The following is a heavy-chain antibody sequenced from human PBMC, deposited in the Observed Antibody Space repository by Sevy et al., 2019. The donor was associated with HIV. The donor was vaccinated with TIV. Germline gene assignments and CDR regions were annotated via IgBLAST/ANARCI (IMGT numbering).Heavy chain of an antibody. V-gene: IGHV3-48*02. J-gene: IGHJ6*02. CDR2: ISSSSSTI. D-gene: IGHD2-2*01. Sequence: GGSLRLSCAASGFTFSSYSMNWVRHAPGKGLEWVSYISSSSSTIYYADSVKGRFTISRDNAKNSLYLQMNSLRDEDTAVYYCARVGAGLGCDASGRDYYGMDVWGQGTTVTVSS. CDR1: GFTFSSYS. CDR3: ARVGAGLGCDASGRDYYGMDV.